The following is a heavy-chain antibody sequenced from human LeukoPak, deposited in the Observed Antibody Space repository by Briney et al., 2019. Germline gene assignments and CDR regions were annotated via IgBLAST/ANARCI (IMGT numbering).Heavy chain of an antibody. Sequence: GESLKISCKGSGYSFTSYWIGWVRQMPGKGLEWMGITYPGDSDTRYSPSFQGQVTISADKSISTAYLQWSSLKASDTAMYYCARQRGSSGSYSQYYFDYWGQGTLVTVSS. J-gene: IGHJ4*02. CDR3: ARQRGSSGSYSQYYFDY. CDR1: GYSFTSYW. CDR2: TYPGDSDT. V-gene: IGHV5-51*01. D-gene: IGHD1-26*01.